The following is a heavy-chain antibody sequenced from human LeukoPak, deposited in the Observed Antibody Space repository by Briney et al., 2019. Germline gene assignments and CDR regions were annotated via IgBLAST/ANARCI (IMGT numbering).Heavy chain of an antibody. CDR2: IYPGDSDT. CDR3: ARDARDGYNPDAFDI. J-gene: IGHJ3*02. D-gene: IGHD5-24*01. Sequence: GESLKISCEGSGYSFTSYWIGWVRQMPGKGLEWMGIIYPGDSDTRYSPSFQGQVTISADKSISTAYLQWSSLKASDTAMYYCARDARDGYNPDAFDIWGQGTMVTVSS. CDR1: GYSFTSYW. V-gene: IGHV5-51*01.